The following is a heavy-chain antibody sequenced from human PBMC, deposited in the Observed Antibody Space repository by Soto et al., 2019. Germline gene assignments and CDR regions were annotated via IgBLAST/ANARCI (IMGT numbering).Heavy chain of an antibody. Sequence: QLQLQESGSGLVMPSQTLSLTCAVSGGSISSGVYSWGGIRQPPGKGLEWIGYFYLSGSTYYNPSLKSRVTISEDRSKNQFSLKLSSVTAADTAVYYCARDPIVWGQGTLVTVSS. J-gene: IGHJ4*02. D-gene: IGHD2-15*01. CDR3: ARDPIV. CDR1: GGSISSGVYS. CDR2: FYLSGST. V-gene: IGHV4-30-2*01.